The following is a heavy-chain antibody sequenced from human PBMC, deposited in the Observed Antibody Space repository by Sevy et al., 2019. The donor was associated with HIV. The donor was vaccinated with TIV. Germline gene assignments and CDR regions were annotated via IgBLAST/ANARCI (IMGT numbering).Heavy chain of an antibody. Sequence: SETLSLTCTVSGGSINSDHWNWIRQPPGKGLEWIGYVYYTGGTNYNPSLKNRVTISVDRTKNQVSLKLTSLTAADTAVYYCARRNDFDISGQGTLVTVSS. J-gene: IGHJ3*02. CDR2: VYYTGGT. CDR3: ARRNDFDI. CDR1: GGSINSDH. V-gene: IGHV4-59*08.